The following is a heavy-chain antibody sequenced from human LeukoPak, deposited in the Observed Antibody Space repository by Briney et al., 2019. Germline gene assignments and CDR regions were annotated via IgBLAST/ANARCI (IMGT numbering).Heavy chain of an antibody. CDR1: GFTFTSSA. CDR2: IVVGSGNT. CDR3: AALGSTRTFDP. D-gene: IGHD2-2*01. V-gene: IGHV1-58*02. Sequence: SVKVSCKASGFTFTSSAMQWVRQARGQRLEWIGWIVVGSGNTNYARKFRERVTITRDMSTSTAYMELSSLRSEDTAVYYCAALGSTRTFDPWGQGTLVTVSS. J-gene: IGHJ5*02.